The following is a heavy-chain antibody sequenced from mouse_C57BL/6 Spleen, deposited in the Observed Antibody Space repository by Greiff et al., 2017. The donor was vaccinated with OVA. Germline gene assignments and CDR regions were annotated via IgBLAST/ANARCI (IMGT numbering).Heavy chain of an antibody. Sequence: EVQRVESGGGLVKPGGSLKLSCAASGFTFSSYAMSWVRQTPEKRLEWVATISAGGSYTYYTDNVKGRFTISRDNAKNNLYLQMSHLKSEDTAMCYCARHYDYDAMDYWGQGTSVTVSS. J-gene: IGHJ4*01. V-gene: IGHV5-4*01. CDR3: ARHYDYDAMDY. D-gene: IGHD2-4*01. CDR2: ISAGGSYT. CDR1: GFTFSSYA.